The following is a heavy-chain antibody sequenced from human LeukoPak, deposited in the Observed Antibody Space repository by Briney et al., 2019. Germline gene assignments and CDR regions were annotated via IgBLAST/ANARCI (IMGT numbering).Heavy chain of an antibody. CDR1: RFTFSSYW. CDR2: INSDGSST. CDR3: ARVVEATPADAFDI. J-gene: IGHJ3*02. V-gene: IGHV3-74*01. Sequence: GGSLRLSCAPSRFTFSSYWMHWVRQAPGKGVVWVSRINSDGSSTSYADSVKGRFAISRDNAKNTLYLQMNSLRAAETAVSYCARVVEATPADAFDIWGQGTMVTVSS. D-gene: IGHD1-26*01.